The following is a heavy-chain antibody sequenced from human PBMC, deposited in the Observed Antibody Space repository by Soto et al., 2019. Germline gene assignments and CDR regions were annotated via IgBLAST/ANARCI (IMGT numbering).Heavy chain of an antibody. J-gene: IGHJ6*02. CDR3: ARGTSGYVTYYYYGMDV. V-gene: IGHV1-8*01. Sequence: ASVKVSCKASGYTFTSYDINWVRQATGQGLVWMGWMNPNSGNTGYAQKFQGRVTMTRNTSISTAYMELSSLRSEDTAVYYCARGTSGYVTYYYYGMDVWGQGTTVTVSS. CDR2: MNPNSGNT. CDR1: GYTFTSYD. D-gene: IGHD5-12*01.